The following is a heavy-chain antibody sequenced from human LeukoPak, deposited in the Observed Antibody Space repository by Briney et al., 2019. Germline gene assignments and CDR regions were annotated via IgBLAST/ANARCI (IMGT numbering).Heavy chain of an antibody. CDR1: GFTFSSYW. V-gene: IGHV3-74*01. J-gene: IGHJ3*01. CDR3: AKGKVNHDGALDA. CDR2: INSDGSST. D-gene: IGHD2-21*01. Sequence: PGGSLRLSCAASGFTFSSYWMHWVRQAPGKGLVWVSRINSDGSSTSYADSVKGRFTISRDNAKNTLYLQMNSLRAEDTAVYYCAKGKVNHDGALDAWGQGTLVTVSS.